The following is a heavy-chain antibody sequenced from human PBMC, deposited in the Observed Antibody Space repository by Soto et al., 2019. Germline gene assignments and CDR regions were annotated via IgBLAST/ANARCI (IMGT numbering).Heavy chain of an antibody. CDR2: ISYDGNNK. Sequence: SLRLSCAASGFTYSTYTMHWVRQAPGKGLEWVAVISYDGNNKFYADSVKGRFTISRDNAKNTLSLQMNSLRAEDTAVYYCAREIYDDYDSSGFDHWGQGTLVTVSS. CDR1: GFTYSTYT. CDR3: AREIYDDYDSSGFDH. V-gene: IGHV3-30-3*01. J-gene: IGHJ4*02. D-gene: IGHD3-22*01.